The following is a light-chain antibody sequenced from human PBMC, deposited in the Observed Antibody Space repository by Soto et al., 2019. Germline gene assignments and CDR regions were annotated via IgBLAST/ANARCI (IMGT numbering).Light chain of an antibody. CDR2: GAS. CDR1: QSVSIN. J-gene: IGKJ1*01. V-gene: IGKV3-15*01. CDR3: QHYNNWPPWT. Sequence: EIVMTQSPATLSVSPGERATLSCRASQSVSINLAWYQQKPGQAPRRLIYGASTRATAIPARFSGSGSGTEFTLTISSLQSEDFAVYYCQHYNNWPPWTFGQGTRVEIK.